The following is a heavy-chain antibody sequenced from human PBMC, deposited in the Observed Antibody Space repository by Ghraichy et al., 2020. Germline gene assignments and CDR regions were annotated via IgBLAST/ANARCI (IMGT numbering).Heavy chain of an antibody. CDR1: GYTLTELS. J-gene: IGHJ6*02. Sequence: ASVKVSCKVSGYTLTELSMHWVRQAPGKGLEWMGGFDPEDGETIYAQKFQGRVTMTEDTSTDTAYMELSSLRSEDTAVYYCASLVWGAVAGTYYYYGMDVWGQGTTVTVSS. CDR3: ASLVWGAVAGTYYYYGMDV. V-gene: IGHV1-24*01. D-gene: IGHD6-19*01. CDR2: FDPEDGET.